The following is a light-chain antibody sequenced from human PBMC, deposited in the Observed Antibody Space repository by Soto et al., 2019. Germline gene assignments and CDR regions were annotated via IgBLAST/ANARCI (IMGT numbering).Light chain of an antibody. CDR2: DVS. Sequence: QSALTPPASVSGSPGQSITISCTGTSSDVGVFNYVSWYQHHPGKAPKLLISDVSVRPSGVSNRFSGSKSGNTASLTISGLQAEDEADYYCNSYTSSSTQVFGGGTKVTVL. J-gene: IGLJ2*01. CDR3: NSYTSSSTQV. V-gene: IGLV2-14*03. CDR1: SSDVGVFNY.